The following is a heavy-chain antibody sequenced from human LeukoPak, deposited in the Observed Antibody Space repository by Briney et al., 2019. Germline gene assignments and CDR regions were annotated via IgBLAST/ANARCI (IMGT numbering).Heavy chain of an antibody. CDR2: IVVGSGNT. D-gene: IGHD5-18*01. CDR1: GFTFISSA. CDR3: ARSYGYRGYFDY. V-gene: IGHV1-58*01. J-gene: IGHJ4*02. Sequence: GTSVKVSCKTSGFTFISSAVQWVRQARGQRLEWIGWIVVGSGNTNYAQKFQERVTITRDTSTSTVYMELSSLTSEDTAVYYCARSYGYRGYFDYWGQGTLVTVSS.